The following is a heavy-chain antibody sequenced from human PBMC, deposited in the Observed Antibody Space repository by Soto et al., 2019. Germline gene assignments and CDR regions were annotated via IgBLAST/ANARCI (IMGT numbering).Heavy chain of an antibody. D-gene: IGHD2-8*01. J-gene: IGHJ6*02. CDR3: ARGDSTDCSNGVCSFFYNHDMDV. Sequence: ASVKVSCKASGYSFTDYHIHWVRQAPGQGLEWLGRINPKSGGTSTAQKFQGWVTMTTDTSISTASMELTRLTSDDTAIYYCARGDSTDCSNGVCSFFYNHDMDVWGQGTTVTV. V-gene: IGHV1-2*04. CDR1: GYSFTDYH. CDR2: INPKSGGT.